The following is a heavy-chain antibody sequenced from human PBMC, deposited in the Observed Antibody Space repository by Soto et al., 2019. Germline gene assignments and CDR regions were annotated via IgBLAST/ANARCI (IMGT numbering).Heavy chain of an antibody. J-gene: IGHJ4*02. CDR2: ISFDGHDQ. CDR3: ASQQWLAPF. D-gene: IGHD6-19*01. Sequence: QVQLVESGGGVVEPGRSLRLSCAASGFPFSNYGMHWVRQAPGKGLEWMAVISFDGHDQDYADSVKGRFAISRDNSKSTLYLQMRSLRAEDTGVYYCASQQWLAPFWGQGTLVTVSS. CDR1: GFPFSNYG. V-gene: IGHV3-30*03.